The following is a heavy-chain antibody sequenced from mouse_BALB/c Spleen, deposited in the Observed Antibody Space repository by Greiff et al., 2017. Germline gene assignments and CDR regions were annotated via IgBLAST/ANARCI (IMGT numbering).Heavy chain of an antibody. CDR2: INPGSGGT. V-gene: IGHV1-54*01. J-gene: IGHJ2*01. CDR1: GYAFTNYL. CDR3: ARFLYGNFCFDY. Sequence: QVQLQQSGAELVRPGTSVKVSCKASGYAFTNYLIEWVKQRPGQGLEWIGVINPGSGGTNYNEKFKGKATLTADKSSSTAYMQLSSLTSDDSAVYFCARFLYGNFCFDYWGQGTTLTVAA. D-gene: IGHD2-1*01.